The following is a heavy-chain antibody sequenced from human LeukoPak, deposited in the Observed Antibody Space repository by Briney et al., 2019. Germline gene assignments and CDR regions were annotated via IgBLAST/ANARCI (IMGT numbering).Heavy chain of an antibody. CDR3: ARIGSYGSGFYYYYYMDV. CDR1: GFTFSSYS. V-gene: IGHV3-48*04. Sequence: GGSLRLSCAASGFTFSSYSMNWVRQAPGKGLEWVSYISSGGSTIHYADSLKGRFTISRDNTKSSVYLQMNSLRAEGTAVYYCARIGSYGSGFYYYYYMDVWGKGTTLTVSS. D-gene: IGHD3-10*01. CDR2: ISSGGSTI. J-gene: IGHJ6*03.